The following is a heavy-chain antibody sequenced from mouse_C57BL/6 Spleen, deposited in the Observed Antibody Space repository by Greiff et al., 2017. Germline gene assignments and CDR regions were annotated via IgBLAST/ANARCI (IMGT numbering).Heavy chain of an antibody. CDR3: ARNTVVDWYFDV. CDR2: IDPSDSET. Sequence: VQLQQPGAELVRPGSSVKLSCKASGYTFTSYWMHWVKQRPIQGLEWIGNIDPSDSETHYNQKFKDKATLTVDTSSSTAYMQLSSLTSEDSAVYYCARNTVVDWYFDVWGTGTTVTVSS. V-gene: IGHV1-52*01. J-gene: IGHJ1*03. D-gene: IGHD1-1*01. CDR1: GYTFTSYW.